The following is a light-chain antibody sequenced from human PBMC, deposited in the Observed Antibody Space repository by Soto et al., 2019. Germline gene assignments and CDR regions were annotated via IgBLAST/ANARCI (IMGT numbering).Light chain of an antibody. CDR2: GNS. CDR3: QSYDSSLSGFYV. V-gene: IGLV1-40*01. J-gene: IGLJ1*01. CDR1: TTDIDNYD. Sequence: QSVLTQPPSVSGSPGQSVTISCTATTTDIDNYDVHWYQQLPGTAPKLLIYGNSNRPSGVPDRFSGSKSGTSASLAITGLQAEDEADYYCQSYDSSLSGFYVFGTGTKVTVL.